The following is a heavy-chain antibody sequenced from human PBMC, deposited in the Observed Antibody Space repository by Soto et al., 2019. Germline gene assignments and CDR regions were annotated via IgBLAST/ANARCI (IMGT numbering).Heavy chain of an antibody. D-gene: IGHD3-9*01. CDR1: GFSLSNARMG. J-gene: IGHJ4*02. CDR2: IFSNDEK. CDR3: ARIRSTSLRYFDWLSTGHFDY. V-gene: IGHV2-26*01. Sequence: QVTLKESGPELVKPTETLTLTCTVSGFSLSNARMGVSWIRQPPGKALEWLAHIFSNDEKSYSTSLKSRLTISKDTSKSQVVLTMTNMDPVDTATYYCARIRSTSLRYFDWLSTGHFDYWGQGTLVTVSS.